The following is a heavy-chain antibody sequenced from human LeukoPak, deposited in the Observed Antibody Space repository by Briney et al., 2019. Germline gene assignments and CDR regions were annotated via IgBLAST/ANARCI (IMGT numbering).Heavy chain of an antibody. J-gene: IGHJ4*02. V-gene: IGHV1-18*01. CDR3: ARAENWNYYYFDY. CDR1: GYTFTSYG. CDR2: ISAYNGNT. Sequence: VASVKVSCKASGYTFTSYGISWVRQAPGQGLEWMGWISAYNGNTNYAQKFQGRVTITTDESTSTAYMELSSLRSEDTAVYYCARAENWNYYYFDYWGQGTLVTVSS. D-gene: IGHD1-7*01.